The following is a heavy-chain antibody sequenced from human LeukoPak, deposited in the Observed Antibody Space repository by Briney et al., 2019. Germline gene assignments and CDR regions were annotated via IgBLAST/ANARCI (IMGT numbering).Heavy chain of an antibody. CDR1: GGSFSGYY. CDR3: ARDGKLGIHRPQLEY. Sequence: SETLPLTCAVYGGSFSGYYWSWIRQPPGKGLEWLGEINHSGSTNYNPSLKSRVTISVDTSKNQFSLKLSSVTAADTAVYYCARDGKLGIHRPQLEYWGQGTLVTVSS. J-gene: IGHJ4*02. D-gene: IGHD7-27*01. CDR2: INHSGST. V-gene: IGHV4-34*01.